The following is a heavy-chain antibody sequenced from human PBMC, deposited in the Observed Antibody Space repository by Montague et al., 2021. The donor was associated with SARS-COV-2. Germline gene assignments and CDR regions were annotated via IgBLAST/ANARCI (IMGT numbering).Heavy chain of an antibody. CDR3: VKHRENSGISYYFDS. CDR1: GFAFSTYA. V-gene: IGHV3-23*01. D-gene: IGHD1-7*01. J-gene: IGHJ4*02. CDR2: INYSGVDA. Sequence: SLRLSCAASGFAFSTYAVSWVRQAPGKGLEWVAVINYSGVDAFYSDSVRGRFTISRDNSRNTVYLQMNSLRAADTAVYQCVKHRENSGISYYFDSWGQGTMVTVSS.